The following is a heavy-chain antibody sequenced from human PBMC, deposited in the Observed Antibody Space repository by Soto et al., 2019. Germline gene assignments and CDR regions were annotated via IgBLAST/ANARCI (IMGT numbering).Heavy chain of an antibody. V-gene: IGHV3-21*06. Sequence: GGSLRLPCASSGFTFTSYSMNCFRQVPGKGLEWVSSISSTTNYIYYGDSMKGRFTISRDNAKNSLYLEMNRLRAEDTAVYYCARESEDLTSNFDYWGQGTLVTVSS. CDR1: GFTFTSYS. CDR2: ISSTTNYI. CDR3: ARESEDLTSNFDY. J-gene: IGHJ4*02.